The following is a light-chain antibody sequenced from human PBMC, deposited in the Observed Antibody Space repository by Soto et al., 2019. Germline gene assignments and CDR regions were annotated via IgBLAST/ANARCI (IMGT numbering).Light chain of an antibody. Sequence: DIQMTQFPSALSASVGDRVTITCRASQNVNNWLAWYQHKPGKAPQLLIYDASVLETGVPSRFSGSGSGTEFTLAISRLPSDDFATYYCQQYNTDWTFGPGTKVEVK. CDR1: QNVNNW. CDR2: DAS. CDR3: QQYNTDWT. J-gene: IGKJ1*01. V-gene: IGKV1-5*01.